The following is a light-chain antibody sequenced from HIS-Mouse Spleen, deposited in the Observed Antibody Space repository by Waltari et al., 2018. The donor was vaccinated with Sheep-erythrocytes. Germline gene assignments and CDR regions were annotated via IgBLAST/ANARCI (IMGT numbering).Light chain of an antibody. CDR2: EGS. CDR3: CSYAGSSTPWV. J-gene: IGLJ3*02. CDR1: SSDVGSYNL. V-gene: IGLV2-23*01. Sequence: QSALTQPASVSGSPGQSITISCTGTSSDVGSYNLVSWYQPHPGKAPNLMIYEGSKRPSGVSNRFSGSKSGNTASLTISGLQAEDEADYYCCSYAGSSTPWVFGGGTKLTVL.